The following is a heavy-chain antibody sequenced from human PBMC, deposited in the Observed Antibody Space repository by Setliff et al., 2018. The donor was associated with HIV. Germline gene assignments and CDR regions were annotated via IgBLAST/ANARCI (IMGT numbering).Heavy chain of an antibody. V-gene: IGHV3-30*18. CDR2: ISYDGSNK. CDR3: AKVESYYDSSGPDY. D-gene: IGHD3-22*01. CDR1: GFTFSTYG. Sequence: PGESLKISCAASGFTFSTYGMHWVRQAPGKGLEWVAVISYDGSNKYYADSVKGRFTISRDNSKNTLYLQMNSLRAEDTAVYYCAKVESYYDSSGPDYWGQGTLVTVSS. J-gene: IGHJ4*02.